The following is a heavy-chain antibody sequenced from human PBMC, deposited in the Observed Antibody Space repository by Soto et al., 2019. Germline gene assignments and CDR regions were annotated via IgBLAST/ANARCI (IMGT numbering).Heavy chain of an antibody. CDR2: ISSSSSYI. J-gene: IGHJ4*02. CDR3: ERSQGVGDFDY. D-gene: IGHD1-26*01. Sequence: GGSLRLSCAASGFTFSSYSMNWVRQAPGKGLEWVSSISSSSSYICYADSVKGRFTISRDNAKNSLYLQMNSLRAEDTAVYYCERSQGVGDFDYWGQGTLVTVSS. CDR1: GFTFSSYS. V-gene: IGHV3-21*01.